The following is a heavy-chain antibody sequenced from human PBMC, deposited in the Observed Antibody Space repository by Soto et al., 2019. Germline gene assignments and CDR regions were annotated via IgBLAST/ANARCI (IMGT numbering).Heavy chain of an antibody. V-gene: IGHV1-46*01. CDR1: GYTFTNYY. Sequence: ASVKVSCKASGYTFTNYYIHWLRQAPGQGLERMGISDPTGAYTNNAQRFQGRVTMTRDTSTSTVYMELSTLRSEDTALYYCARVPARNSLDVFDYWGQGTLVTVSS. CDR3: ARVPARNSLDVFDY. D-gene: IGHD1-1*01. J-gene: IGHJ4*02. CDR2: SDPTGAYT.